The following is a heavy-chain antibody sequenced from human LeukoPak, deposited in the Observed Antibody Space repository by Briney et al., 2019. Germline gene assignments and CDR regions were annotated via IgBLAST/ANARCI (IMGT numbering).Heavy chain of an antibody. CDR1: GFTFGNYV. D-gene: IGHD6-19*01. Sequence: QPGGSLRLSCVASGFTFGNYVMSWVRQAPGKGLVWVSGITGSGSSTYYADSVKGRFTISRDNAKNSLYLQMNSLRAEDTAVYYCARVPPQWLPNRDAFDIWGQGTMVTVSS. CDR2: ITGSGSST. V-gene: IGHV3-23*01. CDR3: ARVPPQWLPNRDAFDI. J-gene: IGHJ3*02.